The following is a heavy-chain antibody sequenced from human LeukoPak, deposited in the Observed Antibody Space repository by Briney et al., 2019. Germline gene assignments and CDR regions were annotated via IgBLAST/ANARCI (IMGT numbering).Heavy chain of an antibody. CDR1: GGSITSYY. J-gene: IGHJ4*01. CDR3: ARLVRSGGYYSRPGPPNIDY. D-gene: IGHD3-3*01. Sequence: PSETLSLTCTVSGGSITSYYWGWIRQPPGKRLEWIGHIYSSGTTSYNPSLQSRVSISLDTSTNQFSLRLSSVIAADTAMYYCARLVRSGGYYSRPGPPNIDYWGHGTLVTVSS. V-gene: IGHV4-4*09. CDR2: IYSSGTT.